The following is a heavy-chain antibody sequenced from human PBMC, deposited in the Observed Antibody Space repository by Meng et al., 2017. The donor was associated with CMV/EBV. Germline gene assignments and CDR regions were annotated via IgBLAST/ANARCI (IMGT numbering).Heavy chain of an antibody. CDR3: ARDVAVWFYFDY. V-gene: IGHV3-30-3*01. Sequence: GGSLILSCAASGFTFSSYAMHWVRQAPGKGLEWVAVISYDGSNKYYADSVKGRFTISRDNSKNTLYLQMNSLRAEDTAVYYCARDVAVWFYFDYWGQGTLVTVSS. J-gene: IGHJ4*02. D-gene: IGHD3-16*01. CDR2: ISYDGSNK. CDR1: GFTFSSYA.